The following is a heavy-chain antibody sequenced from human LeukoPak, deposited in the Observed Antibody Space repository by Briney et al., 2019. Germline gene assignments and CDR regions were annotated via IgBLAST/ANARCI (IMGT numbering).Heavy chain of an antibody. CDR3: ARDIVVVPAAINSLVFYYGMDV. V-gene: IGHV3-21*01. Sequence: GGSLRLSCAASGFTFSSYAMSWVRQAPGKGLEWVSSISSSSSYIYYADSVKGRFTISRDNAKNSLYLQMNSLRAEDTAVYYCARDIVVVPAAINSLVFYYGMDVWGQGTTVTVSS. CDR1: GFTFSSYA. D-gene: IGHD2-2*01. J-gene: IGHJ6*02. CDR2: ISSSSSYI.